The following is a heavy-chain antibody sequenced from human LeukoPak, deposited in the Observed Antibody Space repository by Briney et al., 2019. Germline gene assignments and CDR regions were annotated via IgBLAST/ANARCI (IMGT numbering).Heavy chain of an antibody. CDR3: AKGYYDYVWGSYYFDY. V-gene: IGHV3-23*01. J-gene: IGHJ4*02. Sequence: GGYLRLSCAASGFTFSSYAMSWVRQAPGKGLEWVSAISGSGGSTYYADSVKGRFTISRDNSRDTLYLQMNSLRAEDTAVYYCAKGYYDYVWGSYYFDYWGQGTLVTVSS. CDR1: GFTFSSYA. CDR2: ISGSGGST. D-gene: IGHD3-16*01.